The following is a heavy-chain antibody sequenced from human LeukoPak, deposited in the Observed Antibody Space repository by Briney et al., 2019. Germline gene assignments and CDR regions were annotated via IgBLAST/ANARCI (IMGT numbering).Heavy chain of an antibody. J-gene: IGHJ6*04. CDR2: ISPSGTDI. V-gene: IGHV3-11*04. CDR1: GFTFSDTY. D-gene: IGHD2-15*01. Sequence: GGSLRLSCAVSGFTFSDTYMTWIRQAPGKGLESLSYISPSGTDISYADSVKGRFTISRDNAKNSLYLQMNSLRVEDTAVYYCARDGPSDIGDSVDVWGKGTTVTISS. CDR3: ARDGPSDIGDSVDV.